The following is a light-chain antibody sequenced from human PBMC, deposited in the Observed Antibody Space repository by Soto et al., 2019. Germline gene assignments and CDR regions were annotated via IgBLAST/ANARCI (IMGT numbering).Light chain of an antibody. J-gene: IGKJ1*01. V-gene: IGKV3D-20*02. Sequence: IMFSQSPGAVSLTPGERATLSCRASQSVSSSRLAWYRQKPGQAPRLLIYGASSRATGIPDRFSGSGSGTDFTLTISRLEPEDFAVYYCQVRTNWSIAFGRGAKV. CDR1: QSVSSSR. CDR2: GAS. CDR3: QVRTNWSIA.